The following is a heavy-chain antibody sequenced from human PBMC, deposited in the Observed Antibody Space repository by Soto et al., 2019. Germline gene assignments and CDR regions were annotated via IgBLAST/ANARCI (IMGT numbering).Heavy chain of an antibody. D-gene: IGHD6-13*01. CDR3: ARAVIVAAGTGSFDY. V-gene: IGHV3-64*04. J-gene: IGHJ4*02. CDR2: ISSNGGST. CDR1: GFTFSSYA. Sequence: GGSLRLSCSASGFTFSSYAMHWVRQAPGRGLEYVSAISSNGGSTYYADSVKGRFTISRDNAKNSLFLQMNSLRVEDTAFYYCARAVIVAAGTGSFDYWGQGILVTVSS.